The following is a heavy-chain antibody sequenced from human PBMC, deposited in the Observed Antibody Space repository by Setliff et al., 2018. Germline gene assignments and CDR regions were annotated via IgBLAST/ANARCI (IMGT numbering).Heavy chain of an antibody. Sequence: PSETLSLTCNVSGDSINPYYWTWIRQPPGKGLEWIGFIYYSGATTYNPSLKSRVTISVDTSKNQFSLNLNSVTAADTAVYYCARYRNYFDSSGQTQYYFDYWGQGTLVTVSS. CDR1: GDSINPYY. CDR3: ARYRNYFDSSGQTQYYFDY. J-gene: IGHJ4*02. V-gene: IGHV4-59*01. CDR2: IYYSGAT. D-gene: IGHD3-22*01.